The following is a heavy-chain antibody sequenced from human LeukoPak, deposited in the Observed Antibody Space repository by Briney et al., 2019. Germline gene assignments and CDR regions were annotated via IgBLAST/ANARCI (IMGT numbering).Heavy chain of an antibody. CDR1: GFTFSSYS. D-gene: IGHD6-13*01. J-gene: IGHJ4*02. Sequence: PGGSLRLSCAASGFTFSSYSMNWVRQAPGKGLEWVSSISSSSSYIYYADSVKGRFTISRDNAKNSLYLQMNSLRAEDTAVYYCARVPPGIAAAEYDYWGQGTLVTVSS. CDR3: ARVPPGIAAAEYDY. CDR2: ISSSSSYI. V-gene: IGHV3-21*01.